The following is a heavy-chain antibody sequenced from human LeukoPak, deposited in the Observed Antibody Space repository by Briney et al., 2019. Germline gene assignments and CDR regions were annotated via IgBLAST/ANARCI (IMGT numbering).Heavy chain of an antibody. Sequence: GASVKVSCKASGYTFTVNYIHWMRQAPGQGLEWMGWINPNSGGTKYAQKFQGRVTMTRDTSISTAYMELSRLRSDDTAVYYCARAQGTPWFDPWGQGTLVTVSS. V-gene: IGHV1-2*02. CDR3: ARAQGTPWFDP. J-gene: IGHJ5*02. CDR1: GYTFTVNY. CDR2: INPNSGGT.